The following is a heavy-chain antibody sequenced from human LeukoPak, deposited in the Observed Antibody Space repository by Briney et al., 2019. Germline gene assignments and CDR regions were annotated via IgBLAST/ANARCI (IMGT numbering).Heavy chain of an antibody. V-gene: IGHV4-34*01. J-gene: IGHJ3*02. Sequence: SETLSLTCAVYGGSFSGYYWSWIRQPPGKGLEWIGEINHSGGTNYNPSLKSRVTISVDTSKNQFSLKLSSVTAADTAVYYCARAGPAQYYDFWSGYYEGAFDIWGQGTMVTVSS. CDR3: ARAGPAQYYDFWSGYYEGAFDI. CDR2: INHSGGT. D-gene: IGHD3-3*01. CDR1: GGSFSGYY.